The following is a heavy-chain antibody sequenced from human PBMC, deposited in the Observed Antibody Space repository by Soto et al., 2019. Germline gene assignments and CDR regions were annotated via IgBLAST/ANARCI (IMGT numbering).Heavy chain of an antibody. CDR1: GFTFSSYA. CDR3: ARDLIVGATNHAWADY. D-gene: IGHD1-26*01. Sequence: GGSLRLSCAASGFTFSSYAMHWVRQAPGKGLEWVAVISYDGSNKYYADSVKGRFTISRDNSKNTLYLQMNSLRAEDTAVYYCARDLIVGATNHAWADYWGQGTLVTVSS. CDR2: ISYDGSNK. J-gene: IGHJ4*02. V-gene: IGHV3-30-3*01.